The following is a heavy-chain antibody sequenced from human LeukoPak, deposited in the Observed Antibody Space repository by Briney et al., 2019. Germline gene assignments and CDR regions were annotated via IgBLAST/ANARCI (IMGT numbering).Heavy chain of an antibody. J-gene: IGHJ3*02. CDR1: GGSISSGSYY. V-gene: IGHV4-61*02. D-gene: IGHD2-8*01. Sequence: SQTLSLTCTVSGGSISSGSYYWSWIRQPAGKGLEWIGRIYTSGSTNYNPSLKSRVTISVDTSKNQFSLKLSSVTAADTAVYYCARGLGVQGAFDIWGQGTMVTVSS. CDR2: IYTSGST. CDR3: ARGLGVQGAFDI.